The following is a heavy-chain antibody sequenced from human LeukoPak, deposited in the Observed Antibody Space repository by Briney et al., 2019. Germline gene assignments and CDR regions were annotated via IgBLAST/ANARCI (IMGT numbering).Heavy chain of an antibody. J-gene: IGHJ4*02. CDR2: VYQSGST. Sequence: ASETLSLTCTVSGGSISSDNYYWSWIRQPPGKGLEWIGYVYQSGSTYYNPSLKSRVTISVDRSKNQFSLKLSSVTAADTAVYYCARVSAYCSGGSCYSGKYYFDYWGQGTLVTVSS. CDR3: ARVSAYCSGGSCYSGKYYFDY. V-gene: IGHV4-30-2*01. D-gene: IGHD2-15*01. CDR1: GGSISSDNYY.